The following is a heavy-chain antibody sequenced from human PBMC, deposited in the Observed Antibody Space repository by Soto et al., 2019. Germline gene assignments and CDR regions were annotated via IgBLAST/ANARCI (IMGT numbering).Heavy chain of an antibody. V-gene: IGHV3-30*18. CDR1: GFTFSNYG. Sequence: QVQLVESGGGVVQPGRSLRLSCAASGFTFSNYGMHWVRQAPGKGLEWVAVTSYDGSIRYYAGSVKGRFTISRDNSKNTLYLQIHSLRTEDTAVYYCAKDRLAYCGGDCYWVDYWGQGTLLTVSS. D-gene: IGHD2-21*02. CDR2: TSYDGSIR. CDR3: AKDRLAYCGGDCYWVDY. J-gene: IGHJ4*02.